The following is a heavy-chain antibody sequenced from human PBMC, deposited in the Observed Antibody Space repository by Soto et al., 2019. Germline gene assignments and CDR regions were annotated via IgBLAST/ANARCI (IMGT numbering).Heavy chain of an antibody. CDR2: IIPIFGTA. CDR3: ARGLTRGYSGYDPYYYYGMDV. J-gene: IGHJ6*02. Sequence: ASVKVSCKASGGTFSSYAISWVRQAPGQGLEWMGGIIPIFGTANYAQKFQGRGTITADESTSTAYMELSSLRSEDTAVYYCARGLTRGYSGYDPYYYYGMDVWGQGTTVTVSS. D-gene: IGHD5-12*01. V-gene: IGHV1-69*13. CDR1: GGTFSSYA.